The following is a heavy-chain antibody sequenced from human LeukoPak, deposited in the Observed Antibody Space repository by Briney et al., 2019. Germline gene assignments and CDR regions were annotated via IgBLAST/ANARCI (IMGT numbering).Heavy chain of an antibody. V-gene: IGHV4-39*07. CDR3: ARERYYSHWFDP. D-gene: IGHD2-21*01. CDR2: IYYSGST. CDR1: GGSISSSSYY. Sequence: PSETLSLTRTVSGGSISSSSYYWGWIRQPPGKGLEWIGSIYYSGSTYYNPSLKSRVTISVDTSKNQFSLKLSSVTAADTAVYYCARERYYSHWFDPWGQGTLVTVSS. J-gene: IGHJ5*02.